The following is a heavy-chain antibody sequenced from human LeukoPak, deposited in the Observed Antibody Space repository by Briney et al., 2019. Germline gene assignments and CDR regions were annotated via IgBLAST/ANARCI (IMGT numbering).Heavy chain of an antibody. V-gene: IGHV3-23*01. CDR2: ISSSGGST. CDR1: GFTFSSYA. D-gene: IGHD3-3*02. Sequence: GGSLRLSCAASGFTFSSYAMSWVRQAPGKGLEWVSSISSSGGSTYYADSVKGRFTISRDNSKNTLYLQMNSLRAEDTAVYYCAKVGILARYYFDYWGQGTLVTVSS. J-gene: IGHJ4*02. CDR3: AKVGILARYYFDY.